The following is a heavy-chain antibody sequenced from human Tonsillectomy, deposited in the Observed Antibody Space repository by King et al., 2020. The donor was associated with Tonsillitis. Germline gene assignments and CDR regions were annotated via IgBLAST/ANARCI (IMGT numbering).Heavy chain of an antibody. Sequence: GQLVQSGGGLVQPGGSLRLSCAASGFTFSNFWMHWVRQGPGKGLVWVSNINIVGSSTNYADSVKGRFTIYRDNAKNTPYLQMNSLRDEDTAVYYGARGNYGMDVWGQGTTVSVSS. CDR1: GFTFSNFW. CDR2: INIVGSST. V-gene: IGHV3-74*01. CDR3: ARGNYGMDV. J-gene: IGHJ6*02.